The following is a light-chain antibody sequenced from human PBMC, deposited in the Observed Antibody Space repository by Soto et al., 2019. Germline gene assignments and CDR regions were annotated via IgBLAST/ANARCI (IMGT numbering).Light chain of an antibody. J-gene: IGKJ4*01. CDR1: QAIRND. V-gene: IGKV1-6*01. CDR2: GAS. Sequence: IQMTQSPSSLSASVGDRVTITCRASQAIRNDLAWYQVKPGKAPKLVVYGASNRESGVPSRFTGSESGTLFTLTINSLQPEDFATYYCQQASSFPLTFGGGTKVEI. CDR3: QQASSFPLT.